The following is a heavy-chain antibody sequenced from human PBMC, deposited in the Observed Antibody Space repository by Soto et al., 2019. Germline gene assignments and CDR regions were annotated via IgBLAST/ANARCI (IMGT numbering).Heavy chain of an antibody. J-gene: IGHJ4*02. CDR1: GLTIGHYS. CDR2: IRGKAYGGTT. Sequence: GGSLRLSCPASGLTIGHYSPSRFSQAPGKGLEWVGFIRGKAYGGTTEYAASVKGRFTISRDDSKSIAYLQMNSLKTEDTAVYYCTRGYSSSWYCDYWGQGTLVTVS. V-gene: IGHV3-49*03. CDR3: TRGYSSSWYCDY. D-gene: IGHD6-13*01.